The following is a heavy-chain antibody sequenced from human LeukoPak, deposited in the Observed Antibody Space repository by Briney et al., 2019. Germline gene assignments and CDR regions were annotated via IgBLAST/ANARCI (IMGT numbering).Heavy chain of an antibody. D-gene: IGHD2/OR15-2a*01. CDR1: GFTFSSYW. Sequence: GGSLRLSCAASGFTFSSYWMSWVRQAPGKGLEWVSSISSSSSYIYYADSVKGRFTISRDNAKNSLYLQMNSLRAEDTAVYYCARATFPEYYFDYWGQGTLVTVSS. CDR3: ARATFPEYYFDY. J-gene: IGHJ4*02. CDR2: ISSSSSYI. V-gene: IGHV3-21*01.